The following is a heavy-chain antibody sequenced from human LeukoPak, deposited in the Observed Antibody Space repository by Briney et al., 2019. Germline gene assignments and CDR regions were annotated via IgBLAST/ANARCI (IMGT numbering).Heavy chain of an antibody. Sequence: PSETLSLTRPVSGGSISSSSYYWGWIRQPPGKGLEWIGSIYYSGSTYYNPSLKSRVTISVDTSKNQFSLKLSSVTEADTAVYYCARQADFWSGYSTRGAFYIWGQGTMVTVSS. D-gene: IGHD3-3*01. J-gene: IGHJ3*02. CDR3: ARQADFWSGYSTRGAFYI. V-gene: IGHV4-39*01. CDR2: IYYSGST. CDR1: GGSISSSSYY.